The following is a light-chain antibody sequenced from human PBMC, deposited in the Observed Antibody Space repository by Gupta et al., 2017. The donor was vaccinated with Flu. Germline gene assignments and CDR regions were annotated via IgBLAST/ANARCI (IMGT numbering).Light chain of an antibody. Sequence: PSSRSASVGDRVTITCRASQSISSYLKWYQQKPGKAPKLLIYAASSLQSVVPSMFSGSGSGTDFTLTISSLQPEDFATYYCQQSYSTPPTCGQGTRLEIK. CDR3: QQSYSTPPT. J-gene: IGKJ5*01. CDR1: QSISSY. CDR2: AAS. V-gene: IGKV1-39*01.